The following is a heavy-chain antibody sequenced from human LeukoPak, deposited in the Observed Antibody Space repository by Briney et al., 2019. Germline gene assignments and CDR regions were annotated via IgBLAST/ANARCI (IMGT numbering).Heavy chain of an antibody. D-gene: IGHD3-16*02. J-gene: IGHJ4*02. V-gene: IGHV4-39*07. CDR3: ARGRIVGGVIVNFFDY. CDR1: GGSISSSSYY. CDR2: IYYSGST. Sequence: PSETLSLTCTVSGGSISSSSYYWGWIRRPPGKGLEWIASIYYSGSTYYNPSLKSRVTISVDTSKNQFSLKLSSVTAADTAVYYCARGRIVGGVIVNFFDYWGQGTLVTVSS.